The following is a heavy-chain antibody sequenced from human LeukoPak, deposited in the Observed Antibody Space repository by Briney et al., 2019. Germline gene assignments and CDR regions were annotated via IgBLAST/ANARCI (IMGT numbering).Heavy chain of an antibody. V-gene: IGHV4-34*01. CDR1: GGSISTYY. D-gene: IGHD3-3*01. Sequence: SETLSLTCIVSGGSISTYYWSWIRQPPGKGLEWIGEINHSGTTNYNPSLKSRVTMSVDTSKNQFSLKLSSVTAADTAVYYCARHGGYDFWSGYYPFDFWGQGTLVTVSS. CDR3: ARHGGYDFWSGYYPFDF. J-gene: IGHJ4*02. CDR2: INHSGTT.